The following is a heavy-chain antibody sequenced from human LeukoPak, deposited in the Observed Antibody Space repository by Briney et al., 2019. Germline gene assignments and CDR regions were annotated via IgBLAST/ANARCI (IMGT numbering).Heavy chain of an antibody. CDR3: AKFAGSSYNYYHMDV. D-gene: IGHD6-6*01. J-gene: IGHJ6*02. Sequence: GGSLRLSCAASGFTFSSYAMSWVRQAPGKGLEWVSAISGGGGSTYYVDSVKGRFTLSRDSSKNTLYLQMNSLGAEDTAVYYCAKFAGSSYNYYHMDVWGQGTTVTVSS. CDR2: ISGGGGST. CDR1: GFTFSSYA. V-gene: IGHV3-23*01.